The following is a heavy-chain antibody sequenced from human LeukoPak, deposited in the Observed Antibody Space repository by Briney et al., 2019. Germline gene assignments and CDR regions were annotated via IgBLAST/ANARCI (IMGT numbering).Heavy chain of an antibody. CDR2: INHSGST. CDR3: ARPRFLGYIDV. V-gene: IGHV4-34*01. J-gene: IGHJ6*03. D-gene: IGHD3-10*01. CDR1: GGSFSGYY. Sequence: SETLSLTCAVYGGSFSGYYWSWIRQPPGKGLEWIGEINHSGSTNYNPSLKSRVTISVDTSKNQFSLKLSSVTAADTAVYYCARPRFLGYIDVWGKGTTVTVSS.